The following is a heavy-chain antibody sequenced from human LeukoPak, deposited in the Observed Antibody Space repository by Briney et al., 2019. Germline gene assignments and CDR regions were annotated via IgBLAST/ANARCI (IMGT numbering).Heavy chain of an antibody. Sequence: SETLSLTCTVSGYSISSGYYWGCIRQPPGKGLEWIGSIYHSGSTYYNPSLKSRVTISVDTSKNQFSLKLSSVTAADTAVYYCARDFSYSSSQTDYWGQGTLVTVSS. CDR1: GYSISSGYY. D-gene: IGHD6-13*01. CDR3: ARDFSYSSSQTDY. CDR2: IYHSGST. V-gene: IGHV4-38-2*02. J-gene: IGHJ4*02.